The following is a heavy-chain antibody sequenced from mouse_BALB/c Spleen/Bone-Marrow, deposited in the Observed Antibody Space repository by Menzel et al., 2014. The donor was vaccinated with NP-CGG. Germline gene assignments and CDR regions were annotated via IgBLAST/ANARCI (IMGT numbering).Heavy chain of an antibody. CDR1: GFNIKDTY. J-gene: IGHJ4*01. D-gene: IGHD2-1*01. V-gene: IGHV14-3*02. CDR2: IDPANGNT. CDR3: ARWDGNYIYAMDY. Sequence: VQLQQPGAELVKPGASVKLSCTASGFNIKDTYMHWVKQRPEQGLEWIGRIDPANGNTKYDPKFQGKAAITADTSSNTAYPQLSSLTSEDTAVYYCARWDGNYIYAMDYWGQGTSVTVSS.